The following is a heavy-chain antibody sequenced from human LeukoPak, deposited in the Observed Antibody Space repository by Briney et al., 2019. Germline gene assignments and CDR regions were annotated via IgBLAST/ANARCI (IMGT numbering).Heavy chain of an antibody. J-gene: IGHJ4*02. CDR2: ISGSGGST. CDR3: AKDRQYYDILTGYYSSY. V-gene: IGHV3-23*01. D-gene: IGHD3-9*01. Sequence: GGSLRLSCAASGFTFSSYAMSWVRQAPGKGLEWVSAISGSGGSTYYAGSVKGRFTISRDNSKNTLYLQMNSLRAEDTAVYYCAKDRQYYDILTGYYSSYWGQGTLVTVPS. CDR1: GFTFSSYA.